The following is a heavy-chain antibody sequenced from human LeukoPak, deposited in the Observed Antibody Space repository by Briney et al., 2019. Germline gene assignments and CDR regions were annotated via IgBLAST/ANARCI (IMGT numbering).Heavy chain of an antibody. D-gene: IGHD6-19*01. CDR1: GFTFSDYS. CDR3: ARVGSEWLVNDY. Sequence: PGGSLRLSCAASGFTFSDYSMNWVRQGPGKGLEWLSYISHNGKIITYADSVKGRFTISRDSAKNSLSLQINSPRDEDMAVYYCARVGSEWLVNDYWGQGALVTVPS. V-gene: IGHV3-48*02. CDR2: ISHNGKII. J-gene: IGHJ4*02.